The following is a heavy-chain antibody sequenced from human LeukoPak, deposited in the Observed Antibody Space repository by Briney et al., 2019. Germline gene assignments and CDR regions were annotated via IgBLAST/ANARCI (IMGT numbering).Heavy chain of an antibody. CDR2: ISAYNGNT. D-gene: IGHD3-3*01. CDR3: ARGYDFWSGYSPFPYFDY. V-gene: IGHV1-18*01. Sequence: ASVKVSCKASGYTFTSYRISWVRQAPGQGLEWMGWISAYNGNTNYAQKLQGRVTMTTDTSTSTAYMELRSLRSDDTAVYYCARGYDFWSGYSPFPYFDYWGQGTLVTVSS. J-gene: IGHJ4*02. CDR1: GYTFTSYR.